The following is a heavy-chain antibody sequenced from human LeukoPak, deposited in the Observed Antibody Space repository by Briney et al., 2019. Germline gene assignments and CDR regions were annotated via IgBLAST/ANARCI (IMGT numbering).Heavy chain of an antibody. D-gene: IGHD3-9*01. J-gene: IGHJ4*02. CDR1: GDCLINFY. CDR2: IYYSGTT. CDR3: ARPKFDGLTGYYEALDY. Sequence: SETLSLTCTVSGDCLINFYWSWIRQPPGKGLEWIGYIYYSGTTNYNPSLKSRVTMSVDTSKNQFSLNLRSVTAADTAVYHCARPKFDGLTGYYEALDYWGQGTLVTVSS. V-gene: IGHV4-59*08.